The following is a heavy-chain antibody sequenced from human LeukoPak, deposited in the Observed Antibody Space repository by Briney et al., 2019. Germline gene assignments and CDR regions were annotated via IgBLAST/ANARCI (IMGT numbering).Heavy chain of an antibody. CDR2: MNPKSGNT. CDR1: GYTFTNCD. V-gene: IGHV1-8*01. D-gene: IGHD2-15*01. J-gene: IGHJ5*02. CDR3: ARDQDIVVVVAALRQREMGGFDP. Sequence: ASVKVSCKASGYTFTNCDINWVRQATGQGPEWMGWMNPKSGNTGYAQKFQGRVTMTRNTSISTAYMELSSLRSDDTAVYYCARDQDIVVVVAALRQREMGGFDPWGQGTLVTASS.